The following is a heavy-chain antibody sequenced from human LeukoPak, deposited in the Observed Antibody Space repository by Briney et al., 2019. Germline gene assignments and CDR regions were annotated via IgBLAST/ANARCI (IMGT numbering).Heavy chain of an antibody. J-gene: IGHJ5*02. V-gene: IGHV3-21*01. Sequence: GGFLRLSCAASGFTFSSYSMNWVRQAPGKGLGWVSSISSSSSYIYYADSVKGRFTISRDNAKNSLYLQMNSLRAEDTAVYYCARDASDFGYGFNWFDPWGQGTLVTVSS. D-gene: IGHD2-15*01. CDR3: ARDASDFGYGFNWFDP. CDR1: GFTFSSYS. CDR2: ISSSSSYI.